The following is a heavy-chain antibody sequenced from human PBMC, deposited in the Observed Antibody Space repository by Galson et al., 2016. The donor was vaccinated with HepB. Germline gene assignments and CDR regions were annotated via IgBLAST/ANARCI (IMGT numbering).Heavy chain of an antibody. CDR1: GYTFINYA. J-gene: IGHJ3*02. Sequence: SVKVSCKGSGYTFINYAIHWVRQAPGQRLEWMGWINAGNDNPKYSQRFQVRVTITRDTSASTAYMELSILRSEDTAVYYCATAPPYSANYYHAFDIWGQGTLVTVSS. D-gene: IGHD1-26*01. CDR2: INAGNDNP. CDR3: ATAPPYSANYYHAFDI. V-gene: IGHV1-3*01.